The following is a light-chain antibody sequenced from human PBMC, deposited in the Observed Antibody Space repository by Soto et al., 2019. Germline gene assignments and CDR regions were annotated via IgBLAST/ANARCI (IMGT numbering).Light chain of an antibody. CDR1: QSVFSS. J-gene: IGKJ1*01. V-gene: IGKV3-15*01. CDR3: QQYNNWPPRT. CDR2: GAS. Sequence: EIVMTQSPDTLSVSPGERATLSCRASQSVFSSLAWYQQKPGQAPRLLIYGASTRATGIPARFSGSGSGTEFTLTIRSLQSEDFAVYYCQQYNNWPPRTCGQGTKGDIK.